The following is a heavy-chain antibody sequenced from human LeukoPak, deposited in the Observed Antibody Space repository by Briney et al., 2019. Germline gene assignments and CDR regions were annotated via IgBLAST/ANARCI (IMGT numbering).Heavy chain of an antibody. D-gene: IGHD2-2*01. CDR2: INHSGST. V-gene: IGHV4-34*01. Sequence: KASETLSLTCAVYGGSSSGYYWSWIRQPPGKGLEWIGEINHSGSTNYNPSLKSRVTISVDTSKNQFSLKLSSVTAADTAVYYCAKPGYQLNFDYWGQGTLVTVSS. CDR3: AKPGYQLNFDY. J-gene: IGHJ4*02. CDR1: GGSSSGYY.